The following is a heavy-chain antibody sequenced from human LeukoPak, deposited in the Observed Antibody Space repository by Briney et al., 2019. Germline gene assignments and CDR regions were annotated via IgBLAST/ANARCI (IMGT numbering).Heavy chain of an antibody. CDR2: ISAYNGHT. CDR1: GYTFTSYG. D-gene: IGHD6-19*01. J-gene: IGHJ4*02. V-gene: IGHV1-18*01. CDR3: ALYSSGWNFDY. Sequence: ASVTVSCTASGYTFTSYGINWVRQAPGQGLEWMGWISAYNGHTNYAQNLQGRVTMTTDTSTNTAYMELRSLRSDDTAVYYCALYSSGWNFDYWGQGTLVTVSS.